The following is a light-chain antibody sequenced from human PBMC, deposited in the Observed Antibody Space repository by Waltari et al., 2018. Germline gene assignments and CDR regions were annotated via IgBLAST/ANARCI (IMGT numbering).Light chain of an antibody. Sequence: QSALTQPASVSGSPGQSITISCTVTSSDVGGYTYVYWYQQHPAKAPKLMIYEVSNAPSGVSNRFAGSKSGDTAALTIAGLRAEDEADYYCSSYTSSSTLGVFGTGTKVTVL. J-gene: IGLJ1*01. CDR3: SSYTSSSTLGV. CDR1: SSDVGGYTY. V-gene: IGLV2-14*01. CDR2: EVS.